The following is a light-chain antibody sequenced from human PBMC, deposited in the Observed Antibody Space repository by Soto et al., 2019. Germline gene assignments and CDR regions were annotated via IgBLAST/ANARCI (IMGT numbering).Light chain of an antibody. CDR2: GAA. CDR1: QSVNSNY. V-gene: IGKV3-20*01. CDR3: QQYGNSPVA. J-gene: IGKJ1*01. Sequence: EIVLTQSPGTLSLSPGERATLSCRASQSVNSNYLAWYQQKPGQAPRLLIYGAAIRATGIPDRFSGSGSGTDFILTIRRLGPEDFAVYFCQQYGNSPVACGKGTEVDIK.